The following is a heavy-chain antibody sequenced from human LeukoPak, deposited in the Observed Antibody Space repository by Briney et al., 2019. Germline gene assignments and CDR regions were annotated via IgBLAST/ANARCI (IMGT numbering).Heavy chain of an antibody. J-gene: IGHJ5*02. CDR3: AKDEYYYGSGRYNWFDP. CDR2: ITGSGGST. V-gene: IGHV3-23*01. D-gene: IGHD3-10*01. CDR1: GFTFSSYA. Sequence: GGSLRLSCAASGFTFSSYAMNWVRQAPGKGLEWVSAITGSGGSTYYADSVKGRFTISRDNSKNTLYLQMNSLRAEDTAVYYCAKDEYYYGSGRYNWFDPWGQGTLVTVSS.